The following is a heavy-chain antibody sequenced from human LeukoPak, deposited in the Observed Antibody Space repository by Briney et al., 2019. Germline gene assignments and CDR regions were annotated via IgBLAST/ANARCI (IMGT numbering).Heavy chain of an antibody. CDR2: ISSSSSTI. CDR1: GFTFSSYS. CDR3: ARPRTVVATIEVLIGDAFDI. V-gene: IGHV3-48*01. J-gene: IGHJ3*02. Sequence: PGGSLRLSCAASGFTFSSYSMNWVRQAPGKGLEWVSCISSSSSTIYYADSVKGRFTISRDNAKNSLYLQMNSLRAEDTAVYYCARPRTVVATIEVLIGDAFDIWGQGIMVTVSS. D-gene: IGHD5-12*01.